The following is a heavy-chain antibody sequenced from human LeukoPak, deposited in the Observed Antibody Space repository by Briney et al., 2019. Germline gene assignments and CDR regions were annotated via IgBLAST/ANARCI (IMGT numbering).Heavy chain of an antibody. Sequence: ASVKVSCKASGYTFTGYYMHWVRQAPGQGLEWMGWINPNSGGTNYAQKFQGRVTMTRDTSISTAYMELSRLRSDDTAVYYCARGGWELLTYYYYYGMDVWGQGTTVTVSS. D-gene: IGHD1-26*01. CDR3: ARGGWELLTYYYYYGMDV. V-gene: IGHV1-2*02. J-gene: IGHJ6*02. CDR2: INPNSGGT. CDR1: GYTFTGYY.